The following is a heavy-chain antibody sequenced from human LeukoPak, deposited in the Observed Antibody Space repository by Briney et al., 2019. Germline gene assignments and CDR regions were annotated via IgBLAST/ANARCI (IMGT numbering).Heavy chain of an antibody. D-gene: IGHD1-26*01. CDR2: IYYSGST. Sequence: KPSETLSLTCTVSGGSISSSGYYWGWIRQPPGKGLEWIASIYYSGSTYYNPSLKSRVTISVDTSKNQLSLKLSSLTAADTAVYYCARHEYSGSYYGLSWFDPWGQGTPVTVSS. CDR3: ARHEYSGSYYGLSWFDP. J-gene: IGHJ5*02. V-gene: IGHV4-39*01. CDR1: GGSISSSGYY.